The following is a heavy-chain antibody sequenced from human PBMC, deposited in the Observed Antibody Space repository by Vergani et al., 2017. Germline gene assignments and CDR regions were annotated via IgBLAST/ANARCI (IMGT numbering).Heavy chain of an antibody. V-gene: IGHV3-9*01. Sequence: EVDLVESGGGLAQPGGSLRLSCEASGITFWKFGMHWVRQGPGKGLEWVSGISWNSGAVDYADSVRGRFTISRDNAKNSLFLEMNSLRFEDTAVYYCARARKFRFGVVWENWFDPWGQGTLVTVSS. CDR1: GITFWKFG. D-gene: IGHD3-3*01. CDR3: ARARKFRFGVVWENWFDP. CDR2: ISWNSGAV. J-gene: IGHJ5*02.